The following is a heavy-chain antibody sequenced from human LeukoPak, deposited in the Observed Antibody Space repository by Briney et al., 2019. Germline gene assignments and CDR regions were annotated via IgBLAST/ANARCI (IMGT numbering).Heavy chain of an antibody. V-gene: IGHV1-18*04. D-gene: IGHD4-17*01. CDR1: GYTFTSYY. CDR3: ARATTTVIGYYYYYYMDV. CDR2: ISAYNGNT. Sequence: GASVKVSCKASGYTFTSYYMHWVRQAPGQGLEWMGWISAYNGNTNYAQKLQGRVTMTTDTSTSTAYMELRSLRSDDTAVYYCARATTTVIGYYYYYYMDVWGKGTTVTISS. J-gene: IGHJ6*03.